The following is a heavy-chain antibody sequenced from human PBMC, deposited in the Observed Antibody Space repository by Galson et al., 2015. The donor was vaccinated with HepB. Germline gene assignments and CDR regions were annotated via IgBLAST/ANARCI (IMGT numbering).Heavy chain of an antibody. Sequence: SLRLSCAASGHTFSSDAMHWIRQAPGQGQVSDSTLSEHGDITYYADSVKGRFTFSRDNSKDTLCLQMDSLRVDDTAVYYCAKSSSGWSPYYFDYWAQGTLVTVSS. V-gene: IGHV3-23*01. CDR3: AKSSSGWSPYYFDY. CDR1: GHTFSSDA. CDR2: LSEHGDIT. J-gene: IGHJ4*02. D-gene: IGHD6-19*01.